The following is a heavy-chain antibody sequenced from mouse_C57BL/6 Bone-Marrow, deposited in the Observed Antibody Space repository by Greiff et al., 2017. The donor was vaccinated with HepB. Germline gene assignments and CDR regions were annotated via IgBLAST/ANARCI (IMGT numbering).Heavy chain of an antibody. CDR3: ARDRDYDFDY. CDR2: ISSGGSYT. J-gene: IGHJ2*01. V-gene: IGHV5-6*01. Sequence: EVQRVESGGDLVKPGGSLKLSCAASGFTFSSYGMSWVRQTPDKRLEWVATISSGGSYTYYPDSVKGRFTISRDNAKNTLYLQRSSLKSEDTAMYYCARDRDYDFDYWGQGTTLTVSS. CDR1: GFTFSSYG. D-gene: IGHD2-4*01.